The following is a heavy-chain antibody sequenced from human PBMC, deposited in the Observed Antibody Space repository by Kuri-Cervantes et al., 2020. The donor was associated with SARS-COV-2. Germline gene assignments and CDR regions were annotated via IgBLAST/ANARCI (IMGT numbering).Heavy chain of an antibody. CDR2: INHSGST. Sequence: SQTLSLTCAVYGGYFRGYYWSWIRQPPGKGLEWIGEINHSGSTNHNPSLKSRVTISVDTSKNQFSLKLSSVTAADTAVYYCARESSPELQGYGYCSSTSCYRFDYWGQGTLVTVSS. V-gene: IGHV4-34*01. D-gene: IGHD2-2*02. CDR1: GGYFRGYY. CDR3: ARESSPELQGYGYCSSTSCYRFDY. J-gene: IGHJ4*02.